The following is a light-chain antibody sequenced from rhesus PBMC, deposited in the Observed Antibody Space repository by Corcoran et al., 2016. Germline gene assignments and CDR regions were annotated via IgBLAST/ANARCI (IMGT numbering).Light chain of an antibody. CDR2: GGS. V-gene: IGKV2-72*01. J-gene: IGKJ1*01. Sequence: DIVMTQTPLSLPITPGEPASISCRSSQSLLHSNGNTYLHWYLQKPGQSPQLLIYGGSNRASGVPDRFSGSGSGTDFTLKISKVEAEYVGVYYCVQAIAFPWTFGQGTKVEIK. CDR1: QSLLHSNGNTY. CDR3: VQAIAFPWT.